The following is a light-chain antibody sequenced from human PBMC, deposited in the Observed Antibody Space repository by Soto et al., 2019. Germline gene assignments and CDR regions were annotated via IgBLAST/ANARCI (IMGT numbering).Light chain of an antibody. J-gene: IGKJ5*01. CDR2: GAS. V-gene: IGKV3-15*01. CDR1: QSVSSN. Sequence: EIVMTQSPATLSVSPGERATLSCRASQSVSSNLAWYQQKPGQAPRLLIDGASTRATGIPARFSGSGSGTEFTLTISSLQSEDFAVYYCQQYNNWPPLSTFGQGTRLEIK. CDR3: QQYNNWPPLST.